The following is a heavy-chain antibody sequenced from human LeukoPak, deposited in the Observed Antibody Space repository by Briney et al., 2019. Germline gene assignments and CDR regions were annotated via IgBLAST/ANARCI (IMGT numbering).Heavy chain of an antibody. CDR1: GFTFSSYA. CDR3: TNSAGYCSSTSCFDYYFDY. V-gene: IGHV3-23*01. CDR2: ISGSGDST. Sequence: GGSLRLSCAASGFTFSSYAMSWVRQAPGKGLEWVSSISGSGDSTYYADSVKGRFTISRDNSKNTLYLQMNSLRADNTAVYYGTNSAGYCSSTSCFDYYFDYWGQGTLVTVSS. J-gene: IGHJ4*02. D-gene: IGHD2-2*01.